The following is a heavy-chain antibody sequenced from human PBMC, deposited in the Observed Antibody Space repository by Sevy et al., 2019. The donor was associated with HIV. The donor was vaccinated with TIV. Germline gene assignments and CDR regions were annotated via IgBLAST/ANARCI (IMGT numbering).Heavy chain of an antibody. D-gene: IGHD6-6*01. CDR1: GITFSNYG. J-gene: IGHJ6*02. V-gene: IGHV3-30*03. CDR2: ISYDRSIK. Sequence: GGSLRLSCAASGITFSNYGIHWVRQAPGKGLEWVAVISYDRSIKYYADSVKGRFTISRDNSKNTLFLQMDSLRAEDTAMYYCAIGGAAPPTDYYYYGMDVWGQGTTVTVSS. CDR3: AIGGAAPPTDYYYYGMDV.